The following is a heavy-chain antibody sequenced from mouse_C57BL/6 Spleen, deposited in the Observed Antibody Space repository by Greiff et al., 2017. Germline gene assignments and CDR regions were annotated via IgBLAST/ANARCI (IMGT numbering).Heavy chain of an antibody. CDR1: GFSLTSYA. V-gene: IGHV2-9-1*01. CDR3: ARNDDGYLSYWYFDV. Sequence: QVQLQQSGPGLVAPSQSLSITCTVSGFSLTSYAISWVRQPPGKGLEWLGVIWTGGGTNYNSALKSRLSISKDNSKSQVFLKMNSLQTDDTARYYCARNDDGYLSYWYFDVWGTGTTVTVSS. CDR2: IWTGGGT. J-gene: IGHJ1*03. D-gene: IGHD2-3*01.